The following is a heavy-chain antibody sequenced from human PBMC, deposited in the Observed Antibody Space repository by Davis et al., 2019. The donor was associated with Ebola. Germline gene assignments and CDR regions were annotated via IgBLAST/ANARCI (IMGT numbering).Heavy chain of an antibody. D-gene: IGHD2-2*02. CDR2: FDPEDGET. Sequence: ASVKVSCKVSGYTLTELSMHWVRRAPGKGLEWMGGFDPEDGETIYAQKFQGRVTMTEDTSTDTAYMELSSLRSEDTAVYYCATGSQLLYGSWFDPWGQGTLVTVSS. V-gene: IGHV1-24*01. CDR3: ATGSQLLYGSWFDP. CDR1: GYTLTELS. J-gene: IGHJ5*02.